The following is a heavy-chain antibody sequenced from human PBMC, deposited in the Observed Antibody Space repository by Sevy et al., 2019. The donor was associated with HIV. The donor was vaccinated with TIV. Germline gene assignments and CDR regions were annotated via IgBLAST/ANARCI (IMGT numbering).Heavy chain of an antibody. CDR1: GYTFTSYG. J-gene: IGHJ3*02. Sequence: ASVKVSCKASGYTFTSYGITWVRQAPGQGLEWMGWISGYSGNTNYAQKFQGRVTMTTDTSTSTAYMELRSLRSDDTAVYYCARDVALAYIVVVVDASLATFDIWGQGTMVTVSS. CDR3: ARDVALAYIVVVVDASLATFDI. D-gene: IGHD2-15*01. CDR2: ISGYSGNT. V-gene: IGHV1-18*01.